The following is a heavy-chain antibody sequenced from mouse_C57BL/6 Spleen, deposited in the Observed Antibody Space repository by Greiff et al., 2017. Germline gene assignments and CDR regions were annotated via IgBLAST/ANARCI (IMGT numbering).Heavy chain of an antibody. CDR3: AIVDYYGRSDYAMDY. CDR1: GFTFSSYA. J-gene: IGHJ4*01. Sequence: EVKLVESGGGLVKPGGSLKLSCAASGFTFSSYAMPWVRQTPEKRLEWVATISDGGSYTYYPDNVKGRFTIARDNAKNNLYLQMSHLKSEDTAMYDCAIVDYYGRSDYAMDYWGQGTSVTVSS. D-gene: IGHD1-1*01. CDR2: ISDGGSYT. V-gene: IGHV5-4*03.